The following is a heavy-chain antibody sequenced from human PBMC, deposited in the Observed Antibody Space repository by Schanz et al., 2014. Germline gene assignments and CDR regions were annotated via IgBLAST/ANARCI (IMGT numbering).Heavy chain of an antibody. V-gene: IGHV3-72*01. CDR3: TRVTLSPGGHGLDV. Sequence: EVQLVESGGGLVQPGGSLRLSCAASGFTFSAYYMDWVRQAPGKGLEWVGRTRNRANNYFTEYAASVKGRFTISRDDSKNSLYLQMSSLKSEDTALYYCTRVTLSPGGHGLDVWGQGTTVTVSS. J-gene: IGHJ6*02. CDR1: GFTFSAYY. D-gene: IGHD3-16*01. CDR2: TRNRANNYFT.